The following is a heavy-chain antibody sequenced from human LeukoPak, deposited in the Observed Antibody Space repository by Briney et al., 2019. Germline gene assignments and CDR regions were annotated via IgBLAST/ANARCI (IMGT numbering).Heavy chain of an antibody. CDR1: GYTFTGYY. Sequence: ASVKVSCKASGYTFTGYYMHWVRQAPGQGLEWMGWINPNSGGTNYAQKFQGRVTMTRDTSISTAYMELSSLRPEDTAVYYCARVTHTELSTWFDPWGQGTLVTVSS. V-gene: IGHV1-2*02. CDR3: ARVTHTELSTWFDP. D-gene: IGHD5-18*01. CDR2: INPNSGGT. J-gene: IGHJ5*02.